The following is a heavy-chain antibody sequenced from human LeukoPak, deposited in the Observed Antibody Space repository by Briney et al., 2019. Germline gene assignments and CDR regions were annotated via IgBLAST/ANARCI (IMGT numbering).Heavy chain of an antibody. CDR1: GYTFASYD. D-gene: IGHD5-24*01. V-gene: IGHV1-8*03. Sequence: ASVKVSCKASGYTFASYDINWVRQATGQGLEWMGWMNPNSGNTGYAQKFQGRVTITRNTSISTAYMELSSLRAEDTAVYYCASNLGPEWLQLLSEMVYWGQGTLVTVSS. CDR3: ASNLGPEWLQLLSEMVY. J-gene: IGHJ4*02. CDR2: MNPNSGNT.